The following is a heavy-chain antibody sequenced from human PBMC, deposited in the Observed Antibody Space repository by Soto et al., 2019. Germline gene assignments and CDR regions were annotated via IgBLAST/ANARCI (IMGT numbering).Heavy chain of an antibody. J-gene: IGHJ6*02. V-gene: IGHV5-51*01. CDR3: ALTGSSANNYYYGMDV. D-gene: IGHD1-26*01. CDR1: GYSFTSYW. Sequence: GESLKISCKGSGYSFTSYWIGWVRQMPGKGLEWMGIIYPGDSDTRYSPSFQGQATISADKSISTAYLQWSSLKASDTAMYYFALTGSSANNYYYGMDVWGQGTLVTVSS. CDR2: IYPGDSDT.